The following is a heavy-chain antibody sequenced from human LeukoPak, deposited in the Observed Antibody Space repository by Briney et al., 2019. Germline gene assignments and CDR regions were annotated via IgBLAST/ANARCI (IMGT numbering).Heavy chain of an antibody. Sequence: PGGSLRLSCAAPGFTFSSYSMNWVRQAPGKGLEWVSYISSSSSTIYYADSVKGRFAISRDSAKNSLYLQMNSLRAEDTAVYYCARGYSSSWGRHNWFDPWGQGTLVTVSS. D-gene: IGHD6-13*01. J-gene: IGHJ5*02. V-gene: IGHV3-48*01. CDR2: ISSSSSTI. CDR1: GFTFSSYS. CDR3: ARGYSSSWGRHNWFDP.